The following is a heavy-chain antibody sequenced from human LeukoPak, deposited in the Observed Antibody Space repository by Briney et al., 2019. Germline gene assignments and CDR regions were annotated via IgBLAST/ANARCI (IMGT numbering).Heavy chain of an antibody. J-gene: IGHJ4*02. V-gene: IGHV1-2*02. CDR1: GYTFTGYY. Sequence: ASVKVSCKASGYTFTGYYMHWVRQAPGQGLEWMGWINPNSGGINYAQKFQGRVTMTRDTSISTAYMELSRLRSDDTAVYYCARLYYYDSSGYLDYWGQGTLVTVSS. CDR3: ARLYYYDSSGYLDY. D-gene: IGHD3-22*01. CDR2: INPNSGGI.